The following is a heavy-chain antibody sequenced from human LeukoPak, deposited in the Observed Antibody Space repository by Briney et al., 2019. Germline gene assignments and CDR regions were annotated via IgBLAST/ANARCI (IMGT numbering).Heavy chain of an antibody. CDR3: AKGSRSYVQGDAFDI. CDR1: GFTFDDYA. Sequence: PGGSLRLSCAASGFTFDDYAMHWVRQAPGKGLEWVSGISWNSGSIGYADSVKGRFTISRDNAKNSLYLQMNSLRAEDTALYYCAKGSRSYVQGDAFDIWGQGTMVTVSS. V-gene: IGHV3-9*01. D-gene: IGHD3-16*01. J-gene: IGHJ3*02. CDR2: ISWNSGSI.